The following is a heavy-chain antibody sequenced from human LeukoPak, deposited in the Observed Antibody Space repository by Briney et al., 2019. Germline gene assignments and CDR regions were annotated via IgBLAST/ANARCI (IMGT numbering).Heavy chain of an antibody. V-gene: IGHV3-21*01. CDR2: ISSSSSYI. CDR3: ARDLRSAGTTKYYFDY. D-gene: IGHD1-7*01. J-gene: IGHJ4*02. CDR1: GFTFSSYS. Sequence: GGSLRLSCAASGFTFSSYSMNWVRRAPGKGLEWVSSISSSSSYIYYADSVKGRFTISRDNAKNSLYLQMNSLRAEDTAVYYCARDLRSAGTTKYYFDYWGQGTLVTVSS.